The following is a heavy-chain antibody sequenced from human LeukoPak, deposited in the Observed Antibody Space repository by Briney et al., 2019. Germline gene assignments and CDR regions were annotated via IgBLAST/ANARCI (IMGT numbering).Heavy chain of an antibody. D-gene: IGHD5-18*01. CDR3: ARVRRYSYGYGGLVY. CDR2: INPNSGGA. Sequence: ASVKVSCKASGYTFTGYYMHWVRQAPGQGLEWMGWINPNSGGANYAQKFQGRVTMTRDTSISTAYMELSRLRSDDTAVYYCARVRRYSYGYGGLVYWGQGTLVTVSS. J-gene: IGHJ4*02. CDR1: GYTFTGYY. V-gene: IGHV1-2*02.